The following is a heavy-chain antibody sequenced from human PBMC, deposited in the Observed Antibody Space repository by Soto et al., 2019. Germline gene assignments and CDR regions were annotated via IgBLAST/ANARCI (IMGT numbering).Heavy chain of an antibody. CDR3: ASSPYCGGDCSFYYGMDV. V-gene: IGHV4-4*07. CDR2: IYTSGST. D-gene: IGHD2-21*02. Sequence: SETLSLTCTVSGGSISSYYWSWIRQPAGKGLEWIGRIYTSGSTNYNPSLKSRVTMSVDTPKNQFSLKLSSVTAADTAVYYCASSPYCGGDCSFYYGMDVWGQGTTVTVSS. CDR1: GGSISSYY. J-gene: IGHJ6*02.